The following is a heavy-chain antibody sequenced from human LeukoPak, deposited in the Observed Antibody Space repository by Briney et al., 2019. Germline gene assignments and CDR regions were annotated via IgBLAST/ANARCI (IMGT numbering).Heavy chain of an antibody. CDR1: GGSFSGYY. CDR3: ARTSVSSWGHYYYDGMDV. Sequence: SETLSLTCAVYGGSFSGYYWSWIRQPPGKGLEWIGEINHSGSTNYNPSLKSRVTISVDTSKNQFSLKLSSVTAADTAVYYCARTSVSSWGHYYYDGMDVWGQGTTVTVSS. CDR2: INHSGST. J-gene: IGHJ6*02. D-gene: IGHD6-13*01. V-gene: IGHV4-34*01.